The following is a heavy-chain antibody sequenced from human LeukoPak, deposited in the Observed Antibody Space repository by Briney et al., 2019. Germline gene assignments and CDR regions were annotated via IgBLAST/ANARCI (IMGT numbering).Heavy chain of an antibody. Sequence: GGSLRLSCAVSGFTFVSSWMAWVRRAPGKGLEWVANINQDESEEFHVDSVKGRFTISRDNAKNSLDLQMNSLRAEDTAVYYCARDVGGGYFDYWGQGALVTVSS. CDR2: INQDESEE. D-gene: IGHD2-15*01. J-gene: IGHJ4*02. CDR3: ARDVGGGYFDY. V-gene: IGHV3-7*03. CDR1: GFTFVSSW.